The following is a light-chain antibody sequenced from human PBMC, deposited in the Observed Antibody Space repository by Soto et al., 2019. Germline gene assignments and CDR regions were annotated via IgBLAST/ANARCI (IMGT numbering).Light chain of an antibody. Sequence: QSVLTQPASVSGSPGQSITISCTGTSSDVDGNNYVSWYQQHPGKAPKLIIYEVSNRPSGISTRFSGSKSGNTASLTISGLQAEDEADYYCNSHTSGSRYVFGSGTKLTVL. V-gene: IGLV2-14*01. J-gene: IGLJ1*01. CDR3: NSHTSGSRYV. CDR1: SSDVDGNNY. CDR2: EVS.